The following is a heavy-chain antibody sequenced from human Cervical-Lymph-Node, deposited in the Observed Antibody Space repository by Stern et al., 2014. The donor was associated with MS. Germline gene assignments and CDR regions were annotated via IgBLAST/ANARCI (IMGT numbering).Heavy chain of an antibody. CDR1: GSPFTGYF. CDR3: ARWGIRTGNQLDY. D-gene: IGHD3-16*01. Sequence: QLVQSGAEVKNPGAPVKVSCKASGSPFTGYFMYWGRQAPGQGLGWWGRINPNSGGADFAQNFQGRVTLTWDTSVTTAYMELSRLRSDDTALYFCARWGIRTGNQLDYWGQGTLVTVSS. J-gene: IGHJ4*02. CDR2: INPNSGGA. V-gene: IGHV1-2*06.